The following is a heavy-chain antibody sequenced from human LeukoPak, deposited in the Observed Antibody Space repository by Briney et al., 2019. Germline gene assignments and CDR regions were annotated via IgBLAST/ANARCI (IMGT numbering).Heavy chain of an antibody. CDR1: GFTFSRHD. CDR2: IGTLSDK. CDR3: ATGRSNGWSYAFDI. Sequence: GGSLRLSCAASGFTFSRHDMHWVRRATGKGLEWGAAIGTLSDKFYPDSLKGGFTTSRENAKNSFYVQMNSLRAGDTAVYYCATGRSNGWSYAFDIWGQGTMVTVSS. D-gene: IGHD6-19*01. V-gene: IGHV3-13*01. J-gene: IGHJ3*02.